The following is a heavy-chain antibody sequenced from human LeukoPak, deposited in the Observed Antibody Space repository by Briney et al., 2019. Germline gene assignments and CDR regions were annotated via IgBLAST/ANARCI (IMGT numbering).Heavy chain of an antibody. CDR3: ASAKGYSGYDRADAFDI. V-gene: IGHV1-46*01. CDR1: GYTFTSYY. Sequence: ASVKVSCKASGYTFTSYYMHWVRQAPGQGLEWMGIINPSGGSTSYAQKFQGRVTMTRDTSTSTVYMELSSLRSEDTAVYYCASAKGYSGYDRADAFDIWGQGTMVTVSS. J-gene: IGHJ3*02. CDR2: INPSGGST. D-gene: IGHD5-12*01.